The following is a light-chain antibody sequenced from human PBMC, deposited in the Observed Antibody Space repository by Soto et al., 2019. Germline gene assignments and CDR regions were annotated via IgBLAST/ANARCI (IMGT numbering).Light chain of an antibody. CDR2: AVS. Sequence: QPASVSGSPGQSITISCTGTSSDIGGYNYVSWYQQYPGKAPRLLIYAVSNRPSGVSDRFSGSKSGNTASLTISGLQAEDEADYYCSSYAGSRYVFGTGTKLTVL. CDR3: SSYAGSRYV. V-gene: IGLV2-14*01. CDR1: SSDIGGYNY. J-gene: IGLJ1*01.